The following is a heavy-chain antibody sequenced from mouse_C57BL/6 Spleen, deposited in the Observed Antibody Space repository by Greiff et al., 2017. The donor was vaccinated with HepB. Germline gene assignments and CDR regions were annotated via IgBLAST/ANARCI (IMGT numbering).Heavy chain of an antibody. J-gene: IGHJ3*01. CDR2: ISDGGSYT. V-gene: IGHV5-4*01. D-gene: IGHD1-1*01. CDR1: GFTFSSYA. CDR3: ASYYYGSSPAWFAY. Sequence: EVHLVESGGGLVKPGGSLKLSCAASGFTFSSYAMSWVRQTPEKRLEWVATISDGGSYTYYPDNVKGRFTISRDNAKNNLYLQMSHLKSEDTAMYYCASYYYGSSPAWFAYWGQGTLVTVSA.